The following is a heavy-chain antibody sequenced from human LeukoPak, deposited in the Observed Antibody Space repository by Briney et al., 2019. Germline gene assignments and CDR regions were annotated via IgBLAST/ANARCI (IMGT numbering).Heavy chain of an antibody. V-gene: IGHV4-39*07. Sequence: SETLSLTCTVSGGSISSSSYYWGWIRQPPGKGLEWIGSIYYSGSTYYNPSLKSRVTISVDTSKNQFSLKLSSVTAADTAVYYCARGFSPNSKIDYWGQGTLVTVSS. CDR3: ARGFSPNSKIDY. D-gene: IGHD4-23*01. J-gene: IGHJ4*02. CDR1: GGSISSSSYY. CDR2: IYYSGST.